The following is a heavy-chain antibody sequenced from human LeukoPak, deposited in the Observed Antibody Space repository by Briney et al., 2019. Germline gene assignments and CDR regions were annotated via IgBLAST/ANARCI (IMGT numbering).Heavy chain of an antibody. J-gene: IGHJ4*02. V-gene: IGHV4-59*01. CDR1: GGSISSYF. CDR2: INHSGNT. Sequence: SETLSLTCSVSGGSISSYFWSWIRQPPGKGLEWIGYINHSGNTYYNPSLKSRVTISVDTSKNQLSLKLSSVTAADTAVYYCARGRGSGSYYLGYWGQGTLVTVSS. CDR3: ARGRGSGSYYLGY. D-gene: IGHD1-26*01.